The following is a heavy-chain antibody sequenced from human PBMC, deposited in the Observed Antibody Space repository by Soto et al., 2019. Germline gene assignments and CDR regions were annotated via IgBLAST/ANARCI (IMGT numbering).Heavy chain of an antibody. V-gene: IGHV2-5*02. D-gene: IGHD3-9*01. Sequence: QITLKESGPTLVKPTQTLTLTCTFSGFSLSTHTVGVAWIRQPPGKALEWLALISWDEDKRYSPSLKSRLTTTQDTTTNRVVLTMTNIDPVDTATYYCADIVPFDYRGYNFEFWGQGILVTVSS. CDR2: ISWDEDK. CDR3: ADIVPFDYRGYNFEF. J-gene: IGHJ4*02. CDR1: GFSLSTHTVG.